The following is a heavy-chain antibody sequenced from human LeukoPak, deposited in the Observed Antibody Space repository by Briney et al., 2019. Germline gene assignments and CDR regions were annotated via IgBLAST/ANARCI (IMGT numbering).Heavy chain of an antibody. J-gene: IGHJ4*02. CDR1: GFTFNRFY. Sequence: GGSLRLSCSASGFTFNRFYLHWVRQAPGKGLEFVSHISSNGATTYYADSVKGRFTISRDNSKNTLYLQMSSLRADDTAVYYCVKGRSIAAPNNDFFDSWGQGALVTVSS. V-gene: IGHV3-64D*06. D-gene: IGHD6-6*01. CDR2: ISSNGATT. CDR3: VKGRSIAAPNNDFFDS.